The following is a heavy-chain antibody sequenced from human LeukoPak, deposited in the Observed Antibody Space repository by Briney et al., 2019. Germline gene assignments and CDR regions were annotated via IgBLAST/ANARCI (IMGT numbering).Heavy chain of an antibody. CDR3: ARDHCTSSACYYDNWFDP. J-gene: IGHJ5*02. D-gene: IGHD2-2*01. V-gene: IGHV1-18*01. CDR2: ISTYNGNT. Sequence: ASVRVSCKASGYTFTNYGISWVGQASGQSLEWMGWISTYNGNTNYAENLQGRVTMATDTSTSTAYMELRSLRSDDSAVYYCARDHCTSSACYYDNWFDPWGPGTLVTVSS. CDR1: GYTFTNYG.